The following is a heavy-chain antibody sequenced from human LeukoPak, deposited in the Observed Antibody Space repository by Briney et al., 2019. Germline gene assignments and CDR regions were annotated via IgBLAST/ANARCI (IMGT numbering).Heavy chain of an antibody. CDR1: GFTFSSHG. V-gene: IGHV3-23*01. CDR3: AKDYCSGGSCYSPDDAFDI. D-gene: IGHD2-15*01. CDR2: ISGSGDYT. J-gene: IGHJ3*02. Sequence: PGGSLRLSCAASGFTFSSHGMSWVRQAPGKGLEWVSTISGSGDYTYYADSVKGRFTISRDNSKNTLYLQMNSLRAEDTAVYYCAKDYCSGGSCYSPDDAFDIWGQGTMVTVSS.